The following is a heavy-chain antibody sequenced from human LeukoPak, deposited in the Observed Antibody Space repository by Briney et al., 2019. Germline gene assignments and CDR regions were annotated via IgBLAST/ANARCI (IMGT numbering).Heavy chain of an antibody. Sequence: GGSLRLSCAASGFTFSSYGMSWVRQAPGKGLEWVANIKEDGSEKYYVDSVKGRFTISRDNAKNTLYLQMNSLRAEDTAVYYCAKFSMVYCSGGSCYDPYFDYWGQGTLVTVSS. CDR3: AKFSMVYCSGGSCYDPYFDY. J-gene: IGHJ4*02. D-gene: IGHD2-15*01. CDR2: IKEDGSEK. V-gene: IGHV3-7*01. CDR1: GFTFSSYG.